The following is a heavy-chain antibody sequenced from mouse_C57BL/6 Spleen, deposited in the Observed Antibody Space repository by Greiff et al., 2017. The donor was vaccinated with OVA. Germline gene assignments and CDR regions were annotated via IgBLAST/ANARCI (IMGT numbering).Heavy chain of an antibody. CDR2: IYPGSGNT. J-gene: IGHJ2*01. Sequence: QVQLQQSGAELVRPGASVKLSCKASGYTFTDYYINWVKQRPGQGLEWIARIYPGSGNTYYNEKFKGKATLTAEKSSSNAYMQLSSLTSEDSAVYFCARYHYSNYLDYWGQGTTLTVSS. V-gene: IGHV1-76*01. CDR3: ARYHYSNYLDY. D-gene: IGHD2-5*01. CDR1: GYTFTDYY.